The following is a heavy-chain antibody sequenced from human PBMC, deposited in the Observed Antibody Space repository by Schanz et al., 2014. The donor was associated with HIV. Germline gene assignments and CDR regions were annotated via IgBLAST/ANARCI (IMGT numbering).Heavy chain of an antibody. CDR2: ITWNRRSI. J-gene: IGHJ4*02. CDR3: AKGVLRDYYDSSGYPW. Sequence: VQLVESGGGVVQPGRSLRLSCAASGFTFDDYAMHWVRQAPGKGLEWVSGITWNRRSIGYADSVKGRFTISRDNSQNMLHLQMNSLRGEDTAVYYCAKGVLRDYYDSSGYPWWGQGTLVTVSS. CDR1: GFTFDDYA. D-gene: IGHD3-22*01. V-gene: IGHV3-9*01.